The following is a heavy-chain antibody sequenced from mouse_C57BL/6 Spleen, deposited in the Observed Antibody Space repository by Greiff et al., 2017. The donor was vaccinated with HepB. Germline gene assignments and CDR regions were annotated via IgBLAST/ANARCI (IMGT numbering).Heavy chain of an antibody. V-gene: IGHV14-4*01. D-gene: IGHD1-1*01. J-gene: IGHJ2*01. CDR2: IDPENGDT. CDR1: GFNIKDDY. CDR3: TKIPYYGSSYVDY. Sequence: VHVKQSGAELVRPGASVKLSCTASGFNIKDDYMHWVKQRPEQGLEWIGWIDPENGDTEYAPKFQGKATITADTSSNTAYMQLSSLTSEDTAVYYCTKIPYYGSSYVDYWGQGTTLTVSS.